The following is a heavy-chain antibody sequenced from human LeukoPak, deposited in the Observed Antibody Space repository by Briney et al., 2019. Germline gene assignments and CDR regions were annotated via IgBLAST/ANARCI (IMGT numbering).Heavy chain of an antibody. CDR1: GFTFSDSA. D-gene: IGHD3-3*01. V-gene: IGHV3-23*01. J-gene: IGHJ5*02. Sequence: GGSLRLSCAASGFTFSDSAVSWVRHSPGEGLKWVSSISDTGGRTYYADFVKGRFTVTRDNSRNTVNLQMNSLTAGDTARYYCAKGGQDFDFWRFDLWGQGILVIVSS. CDR3: AKGGQDFDFWRFDL. CDR2: ISDTGGRT.